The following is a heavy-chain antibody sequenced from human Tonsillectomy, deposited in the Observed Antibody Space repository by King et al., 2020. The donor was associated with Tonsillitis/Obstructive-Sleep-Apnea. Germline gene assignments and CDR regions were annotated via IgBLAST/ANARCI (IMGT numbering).Heavy chain of an antibody. V-gene: IGHV4-39*07. CDR2: MHYSGTT. D-gene: IGHD6-19*01. J-gene: IGHJ5*02. Sequence: QLQESGPRLVKPSETLSLTCTVSGGSISGNSYYWGWTRQPPGKGLEWIGCMHYSGTTYYNPSLESRVTMSVDTSKNQFSLKLSSVTAADTAVYFCARVGGIAVSGTDNWFNPWGQGTLVTVSS. CDR3: ARVGGIAVSGTDNWFNP. CDR1: GGSISGNSYY.